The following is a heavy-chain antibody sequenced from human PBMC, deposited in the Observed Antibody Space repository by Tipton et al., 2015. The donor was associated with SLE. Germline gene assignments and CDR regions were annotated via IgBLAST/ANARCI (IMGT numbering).Heavy chain of an antibody. CDR1: GGSISSRSYY. D-gene: IGHD3-9*01. CDR3: ARQVDWLLPFDY. Sequence: GLVKPSETLSLNCTVSGGSISSRSYYWAWIRQPPGKGLEWIGSIYYSGSTNYNPSLKSQVTMSIDTSKNQFSLRLTSVTAADTAVYYCARQVDWLLPFDYWGQGTLVTVSS. V-gene: IGHV4-39*01. J-gene: IGHJ4*02. CDR2: IYYSGST.